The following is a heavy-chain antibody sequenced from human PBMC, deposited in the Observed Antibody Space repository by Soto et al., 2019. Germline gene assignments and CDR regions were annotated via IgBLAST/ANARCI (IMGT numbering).Heavy chain of an antibody. CDR1: GGSISSGGYY. CDR3: ARRSDFWSGYYFYYYGMDV. J-gene: IGHJ6*02. CDR2: IYYSGST. D-gene: IGHD3-3*01. Sequence: SETLSLTCTVSGGSISSGGYYWSWIRQHPGKGLEWIGYIYYSGSTYYNPSLKSRVTISVDTSKNQFSLKLSSVTAADTAVYYCARRSDFWSGYYFYYYGMDVWGQGTTVPVS. V-gene: IGHV4-31*03.